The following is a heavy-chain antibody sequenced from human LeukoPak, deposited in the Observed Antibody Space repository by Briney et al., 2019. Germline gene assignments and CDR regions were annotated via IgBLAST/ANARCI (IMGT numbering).Heavy chain of an antibody. CDR3: ARENYWSYDY. Sequence: GGSLRLSCAASGFTFSPDWMHWVGQAPGKGLVWVSRMNFGGTTIDYADSVKGRFTISRDNAKNTLYLQMNSLRAEDTAVYCCARENYWSYDYWGQGTLVTVSS. V-gene: IGHV3-74*01. CDR1: GFTFSPDW. D-gene: IGHD3-10*01. CDR2: MNFGGTTI. J-gene: IGHJ4*02.